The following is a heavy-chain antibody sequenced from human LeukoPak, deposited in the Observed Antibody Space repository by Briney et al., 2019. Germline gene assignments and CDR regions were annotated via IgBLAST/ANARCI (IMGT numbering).Heavy chain of an antibody. CDR2: ISSASTYI. CDR3: ARSSGYEYFDY. D-gene: IGHD5-12*01. CDR1: GFTFSSYT. J-gene: IGHJ4*02. V-gene: IGHV3-21*01. Sequence: ARSLRLSCAVSGFTFSSYTLNWLRQAPGKRLQWVSSISSASTYIYFADSVKGRFTISRDNGKNSLYLQMNSLRAEDTAVYYCARSSGYEYFDYWGQGTVVTVSS.